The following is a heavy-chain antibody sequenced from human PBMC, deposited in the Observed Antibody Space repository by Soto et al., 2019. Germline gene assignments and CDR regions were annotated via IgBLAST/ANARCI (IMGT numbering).Heavy chain of an antibody. CDR1: GFTFSNYW. J-gene: IGHJ4*02. Sequence: GGSLRLSCATSGFTFSNYWVHWVRQAPGEGLVWVSRINPDATTINYADSVKGRFTVSRDNAKNTLYLQMNSLRAEDTAVYYCATAGSYRFDHWGQGTLVTVSS. CDR3: ATAGSYRFDH. V-gene: IGHV3-74*01. CDR2: INPDATTI. D-gene: IGHD3-10*01.